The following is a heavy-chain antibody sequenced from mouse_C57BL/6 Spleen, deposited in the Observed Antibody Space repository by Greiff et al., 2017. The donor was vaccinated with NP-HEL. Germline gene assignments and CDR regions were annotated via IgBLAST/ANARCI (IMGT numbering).Heavy chain of an antibody. CDR2: ISYDGSN. Sequence: EVQLQESGPGLVKPSQSLSLTCSVTGYSITSGYYWNWIRQFPGNKLEWMGYISYDGSNNYNPSLKNRISITRDTSKNQVFLKLNSVTTEDTATYYCARDMGYGYDVAWFAYWGQGTLVTVSA. CDR3: ARDMGYGYDVAWFAY. CDR1: GYSITSGYY. J-gene: IGHJ3*01. D-gene: IGHD2-2*01. V-gene: IGHV3-6*01.